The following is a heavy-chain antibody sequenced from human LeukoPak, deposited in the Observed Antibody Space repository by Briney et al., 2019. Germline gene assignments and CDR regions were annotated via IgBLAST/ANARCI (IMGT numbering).Heavy chain of an antibody. J-gene: IGHJ2*01. CDR3: ARGIWELLSHYWCFDL. Sequence: SQTLSLTCAISGDSVSSNSAAWNWIRQSPSRGLEWLGRTYYRSKWYNDYAVSVKSRITINPDTSKNQFSLQLNSVTPEDTAVYYCARGIWELLSHYWCFDLWGRGTLVTVSS. V-gene: IGHV6-1*01. CDR1: GDSVSSNSAA. CDR2: TYYRSKWYN. D-gene: IGHD1-26*01.